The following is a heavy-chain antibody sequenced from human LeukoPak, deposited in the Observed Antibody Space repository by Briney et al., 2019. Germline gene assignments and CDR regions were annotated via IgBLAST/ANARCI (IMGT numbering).Heavy chain of an antibody. D-gene: IGHD2-15*01. V-gene: IGHV3-74*01. CDR2: INTDGSST. J-gene: IGHJ6*02. CDR1: GFTFSSYW. CDR3: ARAYCSGGSCPNGINV. Sequence: GGSPRLSCAASGFTFSSYWMHWVRQAPGKGLVWVSRINTDGSSTRYADSVKGRFTISRDNAKNTLYLQMNSLRAEDTAVYYCARAYCSGGSCPNGINVWGQGTTVTVSS.